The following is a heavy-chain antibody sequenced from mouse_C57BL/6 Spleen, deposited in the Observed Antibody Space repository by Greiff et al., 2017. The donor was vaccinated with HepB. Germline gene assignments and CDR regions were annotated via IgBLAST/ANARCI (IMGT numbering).Heavy chain of an antibody. V-gene: IGHV14-1*01. D-gene: IGHD1-1*01. CDR3: TTRRTTVVATSDY. CDR1: GFNIKDYY. J-gene: IGHJ2*01. Sequence: VHVKQSGAELVRPGASVKLSCTASGFNIKDYYMHWVKQRPEQGLEWIGRIDPEDGDTEYAPKFQGKATMTADTSSNTAYLQLSSLTSEDTAVYYCTTRRTTVVATSDYWGQGTTLTVSS. CDR2: IDPEDGDT.